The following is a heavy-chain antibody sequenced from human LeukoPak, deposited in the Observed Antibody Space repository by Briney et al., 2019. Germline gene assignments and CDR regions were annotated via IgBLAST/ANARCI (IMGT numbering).Heavy chain of an antibody. CDR2: IYYSGST. V-gene: IGHV4-39*07. J-gene: IGHJ4*02. Sequence: SETLSLTCTVSGCSISSSSYYWGWIRQPPGKGLEWIGSIYYSGSTYYNPSLKSRVTISVDTSKNQFSLKLSSVTAADTAVYYCARDSSGCFDYWGQGTLVTVSS. CDR3: ARDSSGCFDY. CDR1: GCSISSSSYY. D-gene: IGHD3-22*01.